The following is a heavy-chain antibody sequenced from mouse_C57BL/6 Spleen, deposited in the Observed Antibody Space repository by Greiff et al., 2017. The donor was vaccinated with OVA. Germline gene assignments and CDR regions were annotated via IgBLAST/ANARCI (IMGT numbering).Heavy chain of an antibody. CDR3: AIDEIPYYGYDDGDDDGLYYYAMDY. V-gene: IGHV5-4*01. Sequence: EVQLVESGGGLVKPGGSLKLSCAASGFTFSSYAMSWVRQTPEKRLEWVATISDGGSYTYYPDNVKGRFTISRDNAKNNLYLQMSLLKSEDTAMYYCAIDEIPYYGYDDGDDDGLYYYAMDYWGQGTSVTVSS. CDR1: GFTFSSYA. J-gene: IGHJ4*01. D-gene: IGHD2-9*01. CDR2: ISDGGSYT.